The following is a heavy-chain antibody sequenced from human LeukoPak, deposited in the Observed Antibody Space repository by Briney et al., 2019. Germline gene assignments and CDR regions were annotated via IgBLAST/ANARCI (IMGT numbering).Heavy chain of an antibody. D-gene: IGHD3-22*01. V-gene: IGHV3-23*01. CDR3: AKELYYYDSSGYGYYFDY. Sequence: PGGSLRLSCAASGFTFSSYAMSWVRQAPGKGLEWVSAISGSGGSTYYADSVKGRFTISRDNSKNTLYLQMNSLRAEDTAVYYCAKELYYYDSSGYGYYFDYWGQGTLVTVSS. J-gene: IGHJ4*02. CDR2: ISGSGGST. CDR1: GFTFSSYA.